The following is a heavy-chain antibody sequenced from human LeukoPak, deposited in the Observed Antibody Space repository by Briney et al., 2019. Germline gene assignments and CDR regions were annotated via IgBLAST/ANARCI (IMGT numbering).Heavy chain of an antibody. J-gene: IGHJ4*02. Sequence: ASVTVSCKASGYTFTIYGISWVRQAPGQGVEWMGIINPSGGRTYYAQNFQDRVIMTRDTSTSTVYMELSSLRSEDTAAYYCARALVLMGTTARYYFDPWGQGTLVTVSS. D-gene: IGHD1-7*01. CDR3: ARALVLMGTTARYYFDP. CDR1: GYTFTIYG. CDR2: INPSGGRT. V-gene: IGHV1-46*01.